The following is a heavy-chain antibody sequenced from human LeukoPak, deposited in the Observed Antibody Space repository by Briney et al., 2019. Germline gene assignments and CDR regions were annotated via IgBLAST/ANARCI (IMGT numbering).Heavy chain of an antibody. J-gene: IGHJ1*01. CDR2: IIPIFGTA. CDR3: ARYDDSSGYYYPEYFQH. CDR1: GGTFSSYA. D-gene: IGHD3-22*01. Sequence: SVKVSCKASGGTFSSYAIGWVRQAPGQGLEWMGGIIPIFGTANYAQKFQGRVTITADESTSTAYMELSSLRSEDTAVYYCARYDDSSGYYYPEYFQHWGQGTLVTVSS. V-gene: IGHV1-69*13.